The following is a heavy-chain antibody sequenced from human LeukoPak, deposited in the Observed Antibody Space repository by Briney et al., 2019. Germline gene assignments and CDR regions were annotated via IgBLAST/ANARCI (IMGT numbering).Heavy chain of an antibody. D-gene: IGHD3-16*01. Sequence: SETLSLTCAVSGGSISSGGYSWSWIRQPPGKGLEWIGYIYHSGSTYYNPSLKSRVTISVDRSKNQFSLKLSSVTAADTAVYYCARRFPHDDYVWGSYPYYFDYWGQGTLVTVSS. CDR3: ARRFPHDDYVWGSYPYYFDY. CDR2: IYHSGST. CDR1: GGSISSGGYS. J-gene: IGHJ4*02. V-gene: IGHV4-30-2*01.